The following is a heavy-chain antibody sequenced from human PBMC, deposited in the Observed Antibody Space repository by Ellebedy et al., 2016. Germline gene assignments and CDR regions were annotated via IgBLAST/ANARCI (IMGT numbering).Heavy chain of an antibody. CDR2: IKQDGSEK. CDR1: GFTFSSYW. CDR3: ARGGGELPEADFDY. V-gene: IGHV3-7*03. D-gene: IGHD1-26*01. Sequence: GGSLRLSCAASGFTFSSYWMSWVRQAPGKGLEWVANIKQDGSEKYYVDSVKGRFTISRDNAKNSLYLQMNSLRAEDTAVYYCARGGGELPEADFDYWGQGTLVTVSS. J-gene: IGHJ4*02.